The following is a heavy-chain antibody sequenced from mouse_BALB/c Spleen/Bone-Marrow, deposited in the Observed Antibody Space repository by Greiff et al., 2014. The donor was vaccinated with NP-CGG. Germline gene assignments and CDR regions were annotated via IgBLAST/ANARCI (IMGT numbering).Heavy chain of an antibody. V-gene: IGHV5-12-1*01. D-gene: IGHD2-3*01. J-gene: IGHJ4*01. Sequence: EVQLVESGGGLVKPGGSLKLSCAASGFAFSSYDMSWVRQTPERRLEWVAYISHGGGTTYYSDTVKGRFTISRDNAKNTLYLQMSSLKSEYTAIYYCTRHGGYYPYYYAMDYWGQGTSVTVSS. CDR2: ISHGGGTT. CDR1: GFAFSSYD. CDR3: TRHGGYYPYYYAMDY.